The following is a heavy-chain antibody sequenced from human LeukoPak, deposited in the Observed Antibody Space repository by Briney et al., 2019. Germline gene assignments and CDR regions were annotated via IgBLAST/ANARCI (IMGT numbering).Heavy chain of an antibody. Sequence: GGSLRLSCAASGFTFSSYAMHWVRQAPGKGLEWVAVVSSDDRNKYYADSVKGRFTISRDNSRNMLFLQMNTLSAEDTGVYYCAKGCDTDCFHFDYWGQGILVTVSS. CDR3: AKGCDTDCFHFDY. CDR2: VSSDDRNK. V-gene: IGHV3-30-3*01. J-gene: IGHJ4*02. CDR1: GFTFSSYA. D-gene: IGHD2-15*01.